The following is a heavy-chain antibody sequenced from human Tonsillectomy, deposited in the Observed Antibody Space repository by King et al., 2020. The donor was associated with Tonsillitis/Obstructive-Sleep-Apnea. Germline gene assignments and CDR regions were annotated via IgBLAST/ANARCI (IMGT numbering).Heavy chain of an antibody. CDR2: ISSSSSTI. V-gene: IGHV3-48*02. J-gene: IGHJ6*03. D-gene: IGHD1-20*01. CDR1: GFTFSGYS. CDR3: ARDLNNWNRFHNYYMDV. Sequence: DVQLVESGGGLVQPGGSLRLSCAASGFTFSGYSMNWVRQATGKGLEWVSYISSSSSTIYYADSVKGRFTISRDNAKNSLYLQMNSLRDEDTAVYYCARDLNNWNRFHNYYMDVWGKGTTVTVSS.